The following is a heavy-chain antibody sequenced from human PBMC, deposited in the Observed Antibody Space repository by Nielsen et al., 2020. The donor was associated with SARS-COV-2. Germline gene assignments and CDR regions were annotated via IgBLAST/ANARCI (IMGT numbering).Heavy chain of an antibody. D-gene: IGHD6-6*01. CDR2: IYYSGSS. Sequence: SETLSFTCTVSGGSISSGGYYWSWIRQHPGKGLEWIGYIYYSGSSYYNPSLKSRVTISVDTSKNQFSLKLSSVTAADTAVYYCARVDAFSSSAPRFYFDYWGQGTLVTVSS. J-gene: IGHJ4*02. CDR1: GGSISSGGYY. CDR3: ARVDAFSSSAPRFYFDY. V-gene: IGHV4-31*03.